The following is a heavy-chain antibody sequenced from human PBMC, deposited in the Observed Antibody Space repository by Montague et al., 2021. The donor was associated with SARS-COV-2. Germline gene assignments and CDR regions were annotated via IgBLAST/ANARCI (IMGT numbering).Heavy chain of an antibody. CDR2: IYESGST. V-gene: IGHV4-30-2*06. CDR1: GVSISRGDYS. D-gene: IGHD2/OR15-2a*01. J-gene: IGHJ3*01. Sequence: TLSLTCTVSGVSISRGDYSWNWIRQSPGKGLEWIGFIYESGSTLYNPSLKSRITISVDRSKNQFSLRLNSVTAADTAVYYCARKIIANAFDVWGHGTTVTVSS. CDR3: ARKIIANAFDV.